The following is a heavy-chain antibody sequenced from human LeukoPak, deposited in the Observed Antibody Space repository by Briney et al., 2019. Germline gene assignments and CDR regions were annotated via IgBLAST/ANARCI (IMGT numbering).Heavy chain of an antibody. CDR2: IYHSGST. V-gene: IGHV4-38-2*02. CDR3: SGASRYSSSWYDY. D-gene: IGHD6-13*01. J-gene: IGHJ4*02. CDR1: GYSISSGYY. Sequence: TSETLSLTCTVSGYSISSGYYWGWIRQPPGKGLEWIGSIYHSGSTYYNPSLKSRVTISVDTSKNQFSLKLSSVTAADTAVYYCSGASRYSSSWYDYWGQGTLVTVSS.